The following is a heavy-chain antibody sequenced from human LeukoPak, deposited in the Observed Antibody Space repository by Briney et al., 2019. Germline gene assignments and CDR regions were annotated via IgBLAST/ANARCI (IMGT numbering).Heavy chain of an antibody. V-gene: IGHV4-59*08. CDR2: IYYSGST. Sequence: SETLSLTCTVSGGSISSYYWSWIRQPPGKGLEWIGYIYYSGSTNYNPSLKSRVTISVDTSKNQFSLKLSSVTAADTAVYYCARLGTAMVTYGMDVWGQGTTAAVSS. D-gene: IGHD5-18*01. J-gene: IGHJ6*02. CDR1: GGSISSYY. CDR3: ARLGTAMVTYGMDV.